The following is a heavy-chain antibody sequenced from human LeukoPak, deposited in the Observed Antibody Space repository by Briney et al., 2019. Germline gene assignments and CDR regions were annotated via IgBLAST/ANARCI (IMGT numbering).Heavy chain of an antibody. V-gene: IGHV3-7*01. CDR3: ARVGGTGWYFFDS. D-gene: IGHD6-19*01. Sequence: GGSLRLSCAASGFTVSSNYMSWVRQAPGKGLEWVANIKEDGGEKNYMDSVKGRFTISRDNAKNSLYLQINSLRADDTAVYYCARVGGTGWYFFDSWGQGTLVTVSS. J-gene: IGHJ4*02. CDR1: GFTVSSNY. CDR2: IKEDGGEK.